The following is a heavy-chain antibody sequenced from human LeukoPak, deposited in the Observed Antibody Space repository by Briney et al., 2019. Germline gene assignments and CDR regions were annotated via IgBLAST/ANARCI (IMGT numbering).Heavy chain of an antibody. CDR3: ARLTGYSSESWFDP. Sequence: SETLSLTCAVYGGSFSDYWWTWIPQSPGKGLEWIGEVNHSGRTNYNPSLKSRVSISVDRSKKQFSLKLRSVTAADTAVYYCARLTGYSSESWFDPWGQGTLVTVSS. J-gene: IGHJ5*02. CDR1: GGSFSDYW. CDR2: VNHSGRT. D-gene: IGHD3-9*01. V-gene: IGHV4-34*01.